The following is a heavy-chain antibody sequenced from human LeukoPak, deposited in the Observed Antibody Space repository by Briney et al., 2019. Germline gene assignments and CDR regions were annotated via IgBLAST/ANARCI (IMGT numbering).Heavy chain of an antibody. J-gene: IGHJ4*02. D-gene: IGHD5-18*01. CDR1: GGTFSSYA. CDR2: IIPIFGTA. V-gene: IGHV1-69*13. Sequence: TSVKVSCKASGGTFSSYAISWVRQAPGQGLEWMGGIIPIFGTANYAQKFQGRVTITADESTSTAYMELSSLRSEDTAAYYCASKRGYSYGLDYWGQGTLVTVSS. CDR3: ASKRGYSYGLDY.